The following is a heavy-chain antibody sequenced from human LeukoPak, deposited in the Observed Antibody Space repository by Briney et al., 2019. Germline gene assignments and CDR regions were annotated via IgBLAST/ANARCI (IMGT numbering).Heavy chain of an antibody. Sequence: ASVKVSCKASGYTFTGYYMYWVQQAPGQGLEWMGRINPNSGGTNYAQKFQGRVTMTRDTSISTAYMELSRLRSDDTAVYYCATPRWYSSSSPGVDSWGQGTLVTVSS. CDR1: GYTFTGYY. V-gene: IGHV1-2*02. D-gene: IGHD6-6*01. CDR2: INPNSGGT. J-gene: IGHJ4*02. CDR3: ATPRWYSSSSPGVDS.